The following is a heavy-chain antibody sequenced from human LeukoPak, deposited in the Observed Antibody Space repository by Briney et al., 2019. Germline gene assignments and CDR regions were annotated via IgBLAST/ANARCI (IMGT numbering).Heavy chain of an antibody. Sequence: GGSLRLSCAASGFTFSNYFMTWVRQAPGKGLEWVSGINSGGCRTYYADSVKGRFTISRDNSKNTLYLQMNGLRAEDTAVYYCAKDEVSGGYDILTGYPTQSLPDYWGQGTLVTV. CDR2: INSGGCRT. J-gene: IGHJ4*02. D-gene: IGHD3-9*01. V-gene: IGHV3-23*01. CDR3: AKDEVSGGYDILTGYPTQSLPDY. CDR1: GFTFSNYF.